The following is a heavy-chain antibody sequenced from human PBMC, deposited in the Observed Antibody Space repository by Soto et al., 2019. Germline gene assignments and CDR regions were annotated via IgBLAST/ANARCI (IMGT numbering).Heavy chain of an antibody. D-gene: IGHD6-19*01. CDR2: INHSGST. V-gene: IGHV4-34*01. J-gene: IGHJ6*02. CDR3: ARAVAGTFYYYGMDV. Sequence: QPLPWGLEWIGEINHSGSTNYNPSLKSRVTISVDTSKNQFSLKLSSVTAADTAVYYCARAVAGTFYYYGMDVWGQGTTVTVSS.